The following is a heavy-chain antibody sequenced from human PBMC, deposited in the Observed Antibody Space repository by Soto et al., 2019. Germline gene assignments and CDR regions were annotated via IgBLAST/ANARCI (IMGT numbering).Heavy chain of an antibody. Sequence: PSETLSLTCTVSGGSISSTTYYWGWMRQPPGKGLGWIASFFIGGNTYYNPSLKSRVTISVDTSKNQFSLKLSSVTAADTAVYYCARGGGPPLSWYNWFDPWGQGTLVTVSS. CDR1: GGSISSTTYY. V-gene: IGHV4-39*01. CDR3: ARGGGPPLSWYNWFDP. J-gene: IGHJ5*02. CDR2: FFIGGNT. D-gene: IGHD3-16*01.